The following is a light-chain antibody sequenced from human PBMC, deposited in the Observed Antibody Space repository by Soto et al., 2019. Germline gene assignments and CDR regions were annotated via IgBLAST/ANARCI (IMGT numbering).Light chain of an antibody. V-gene: IGKV1-5*01. J-gene: IGKJ1*01. CDR2: DAS. Sequence: DIQMTQSPSTLVASVGDRVTITCRASQSISSWLAWYQQKPGKAPKLLIYDASSLESGVPSRFSGSRSGTEFTLTISSLQPDDFATYYCQQYNSYSPTFGQGTNVDIK. CDR3: QQYNSYSPT. CDR1: QSISSW.